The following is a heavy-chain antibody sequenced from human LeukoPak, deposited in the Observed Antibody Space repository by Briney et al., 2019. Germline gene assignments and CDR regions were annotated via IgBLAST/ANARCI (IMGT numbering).Heavy chain of an antibody. Sequence: GGPLRLSCAASGFTFDDYGMSWVRQAPGKGLEWVSGINWNGGSTGYADSVKGRFTISRDNAKKSLYLQMNSLRAEDTAVYYCATIEAVRFHYWGQGTLVTVSS. J-gene: IGHJ4*02. CDR1: GFTFDDYG. D-gene: IGHD4-17*01. CDR3: ATIEAVRFHY. CDR2: INWNGGST. V-gene: IGHV3-20*04.